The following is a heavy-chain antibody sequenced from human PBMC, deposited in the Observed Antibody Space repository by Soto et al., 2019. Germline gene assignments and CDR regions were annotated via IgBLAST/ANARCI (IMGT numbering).Heavy chain of an antibody. CDR2: TSYSGST. Sequence: SPTLSPTCRVSGDSISRNYWGWIRQPPGKGLEWVGSTSYSGSTFYNPSLKSRVTISLDTSKNQLSLRLTSVTAADTAVYYCARDASGHPPLYRFDPWGQGTLVGVNS. D-gene: IGHD1-26*01. J-gene: IGHJ5*02. V-gene: IGHV4-59*01. CDR1: GDSISRNY. CDR3: ARDASGHPPLYRFDP.